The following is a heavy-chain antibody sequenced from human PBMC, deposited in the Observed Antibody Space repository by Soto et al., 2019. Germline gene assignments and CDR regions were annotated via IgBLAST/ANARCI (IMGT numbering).Heavy chain of an antibody. CDR3: ARLVQYQSYYYYYYMDV. CDR2: IYPGDSDT. Sequence: VEPLRVWWRGAGGSFTNYWGGWVLKMPGKGLEWMGIIYPGDSDTRYSPSFQGQVTISADKSISTAYLQWSSLKASDTAMYYCARLVQYQSYYYYYYMDVWGKGTTVTVSS. J-gene: IGHJ6*03. D-gene: IGHD2-2*01. CDR1: GGSFTNYW. V-gene: IGHV5-51*01.